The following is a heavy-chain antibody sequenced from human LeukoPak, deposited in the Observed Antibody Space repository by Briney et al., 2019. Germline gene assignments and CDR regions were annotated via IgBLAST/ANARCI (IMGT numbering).Heavy chain of an antibody. J-gene: IGHJ4*02. CDR3: ARTRDLGPDY. CDR1: GDSVSSNSAA. D-gene: IGHD1-26*01. V-gene: IGHV6-1*01. CDR2: TYYRSKWYY. Sequence: SQTLSLTCAISGDSVSSNSAAWNWIRQSPSRGLEWLGRTYYRSKWYYQYAVSMKSRITVNPDTSKSQFSLQLNSVTPEDTAVYYCARTRDLGPDYWGQGTLVTVSS.